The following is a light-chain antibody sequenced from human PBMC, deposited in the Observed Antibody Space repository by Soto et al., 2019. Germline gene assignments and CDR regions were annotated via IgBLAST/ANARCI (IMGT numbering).Light chain of an antibody. V-gene: IGKV3-20*01. CDR1: QSVSSSY. Sequence: EIVLTQSPGTLSLSPGERATLSCRASQSVSSSYLAWYQQKPGQAPRLLIYGASSRATGIPDRFSGSGSGTDFTLTISRLEPEDLAVYNCQQYGSSPTWTFGQGTKVEIK. CDR2: GAS. CDR3: QQYGSSPTWT. J-gene: IGKJ1*01.